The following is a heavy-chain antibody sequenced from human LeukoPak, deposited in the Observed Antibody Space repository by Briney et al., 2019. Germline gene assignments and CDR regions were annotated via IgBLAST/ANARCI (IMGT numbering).Heavy chain of an antibody. J-gene: IGHJ6*02. V-gene: IGHV3-7*03. D-gene: IGHD3-3*01. CDR1: GFTFSSYW. CDR2: IKQDGSEK. CDR3: ARDTYSTSYFGVVLHHYYYYGMDV. Sequence: GGSLRLSCAASGFTFSSYWMSWVRQAPGKGLEWVANIKQDGSEKYYVDSVKGRFTISRDNAKNSLYLQMNSLRAEDTAVYYCARDTYSTSYFGVVLHHYYYYGMDVWGQGTTVTVSS.